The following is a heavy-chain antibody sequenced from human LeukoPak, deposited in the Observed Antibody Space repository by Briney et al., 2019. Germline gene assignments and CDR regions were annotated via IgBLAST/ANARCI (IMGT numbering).Heavy chain of an antibody. J-gene: IGHJ5*02. Sequence: SETLSLTCTVSGGSISNYCWSWVRQPPGKGLEWIGFIYISGSSDYNPSLKSRVTMSVDTSKNQVSMELRFLTAADTALYYCATSYDAKTAPYDLWGQGTLVTVSS. CDR3: ATSYDAKTAPYDL. CDR1: GGSISNYC. CDR2: IYISGSS. V-gene: IGHV4-4*09. D-gene: IGHD3-3*01.